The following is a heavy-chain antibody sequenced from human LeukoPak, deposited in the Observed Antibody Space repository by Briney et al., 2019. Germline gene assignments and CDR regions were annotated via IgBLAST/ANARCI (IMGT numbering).Heavy chain of an antibody. V-gene: IGHV4-59*01. CDR3: ARAVGSGSYYFDY. Sequence: SETLSLTCTVSGGSISSYYWSWIRQPPGKGLEWIGYIYYSGSTNYNPSLKSRVTISVDTSKNQFSLTLSSVTAADTAVYYCARAVGSGSYYFDYWGQGTLVTVSS. J-gene: IGHJ4*02. CDR1: GGSISSYY. CDR2: IYYSGST. D-gene: IGHD1-26*01.